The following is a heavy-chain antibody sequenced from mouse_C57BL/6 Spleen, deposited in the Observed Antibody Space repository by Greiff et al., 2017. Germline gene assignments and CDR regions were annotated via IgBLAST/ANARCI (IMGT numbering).Heavy chain of an antibody. CDR3: AREGYGSSYYFDY. Sequence: QVQLQQSGAELARPGASVKLSCKASGYTFTSYGISWVKQRTGQGLEWIGEIYPRSGNTYYNEKFKGKATLTADKSSSTAYMELRSLTSEDSAVXFCAREGYGSSYYFDYWGQGTTLTVSS. D-gene: IGHD1-1*01. CDR2: IYPRSGNT. CDR1: GYTFTSYG. J-gene: IGHJ2*01. V-gene: IGHV1-81*01.